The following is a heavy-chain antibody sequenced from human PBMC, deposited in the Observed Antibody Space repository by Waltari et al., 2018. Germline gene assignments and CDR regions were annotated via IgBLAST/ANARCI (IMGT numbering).Heavy chain of an antibody. CDR2: IYYSGST. CDR3: ARDFASGDDAFDI. J-gene: IGHJ3*02. V-gene: IGHV4-59*01. Sequence: QVQLQESGPGLVKPSETLSLTCTVSGGSLSSYYWSCIRQPPGKGLEWIGYIYYSGSTNYNPSLKSRVTISVDTSKNQFSLKLSSVTAADTAVYYCARDFASGDDAFDIWGQGTMVTVSS. D-gene: IGHD3-10*01. CDR1: GGSLSSYY.